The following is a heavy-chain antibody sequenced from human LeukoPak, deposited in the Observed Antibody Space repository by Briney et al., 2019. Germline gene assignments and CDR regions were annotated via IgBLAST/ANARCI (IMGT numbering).Heavy chain of an antibody. V-gene: IGHV4-39*07. CDR2: INHSGST. J-gene: IGHJ4*02. Sequence: SETLSLTCTVSGGSISSSSYYWGWIRQPPGKGLEWIGEINHSGSTNYNPSLKSRVTISVDTSKNQFSLKLSSVTAADTAVYYCARSTPPGRRERVKDYWGQGTLVTVSS. D-gene: IGHD2-21*01. CDR1: GGSISSSSYY. CDR3: ARSTPPGRRERVKDY.